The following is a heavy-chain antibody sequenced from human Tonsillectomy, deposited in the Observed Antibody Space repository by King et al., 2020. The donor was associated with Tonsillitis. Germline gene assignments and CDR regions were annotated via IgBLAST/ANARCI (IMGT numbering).Heavy chain of an antibody. J-gene: IGHJ6*02. CDR2: ISAYNGNT. CDR3: AREGWYGDYYYGMDV. Sequence: VQLVESGAEVKKPGASVKVSCKASGYTFTSYGISWVRQAPGQGLEWMGWISAYNGNTNYAQKFQSRVTMTTDTSTTTAYMELRSLRSDDTAVYYCAREGWYGDYYYGMDVWGQGTTVTVSS. D-gene: IGHD6-19*01. V-gene: IGHV1-18*04. CDR1: GYTFTSYG.